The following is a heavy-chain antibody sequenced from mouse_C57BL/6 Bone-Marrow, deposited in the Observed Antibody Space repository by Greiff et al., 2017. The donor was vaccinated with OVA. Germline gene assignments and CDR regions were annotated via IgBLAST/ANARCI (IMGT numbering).Heavy chain of an antibody. J-gene: IGHJ3*01. Sequence: VKLQQPGAELVMPGASVKLSCKASGYTFTSYWMHWVKQRPGQGLEWIGEIDPSDSYTNYNQKFKGKSTFTVDKSSSTAYMQLSSLTSEDSAVYYCARWGYGSSPGFAYWGQGTLVTVSA. CDR2: IDPSDSYT. D-gene: IGHD1-1*01. CDR3: ARWGYGSSPGFAY. CDR1: GYTFTSYW. V-gene: IGHV1-69*01.